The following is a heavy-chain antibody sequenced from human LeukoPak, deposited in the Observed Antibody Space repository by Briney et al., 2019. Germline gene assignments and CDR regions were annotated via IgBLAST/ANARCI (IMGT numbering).Heavy chain of an antibody. D-gene: IGHD6-6*01. V-gene: IGHV1-18*01. CDR3: VRDWEWKAARNLFDP. J-gene: IGHJ5*02. Sequence: ASVNVSCKASGYTFINYGISWVRQARGQGLEWMGWTSGDNVNTYYAQKFLGRVIMTTDISTTTAYMELRSLRPDDTAVYYCVRDWEWKAARNLFDPWGQGTRVTVSS. CDR1: GYTFINYG. CDR2: TSGDNVNT.